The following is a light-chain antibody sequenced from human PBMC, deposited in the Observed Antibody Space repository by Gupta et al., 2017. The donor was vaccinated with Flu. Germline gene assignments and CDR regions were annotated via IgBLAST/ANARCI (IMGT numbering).Light chain of an antibody. CDR2: CNN. CDR1: NSTIGSST. Sequence: QSVLTQPPSASGTPGQRVTISCSGSNSTIGSSTVNWYQQFPGAAPTLLIFCNNRRPSAVPPRFFCATSCASAAPVTSTLPSEDEAADYYSTSHDSRSGPVVFGGGTRLTVL. CDR3: STSHDSRSGPVV. V-gene: IGLV1-44*01. J-gene: IGLJ2*01.